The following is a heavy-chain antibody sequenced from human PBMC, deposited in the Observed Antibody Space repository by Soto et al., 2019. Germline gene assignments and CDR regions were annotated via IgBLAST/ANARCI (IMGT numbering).Heavy chain of an antibody. V-gene: IGHV3-53*04. CDR1: GFSVSSNY. D-gene: IGHD3-10*01. Sequence: GGSLRLSCAASGFSVSSNYMSWVRQAPGKGLEWVSVIYSGGSTYYADSVKGGFTISRHNSKNTLYLQMNNLRADDTAVYYCARDGSWFGESPTAWGQGTLVTVSS. CDR3: ARDGSWFGESPTA. CDR2: IYSGGST. J-gene: IGHJ5*02.